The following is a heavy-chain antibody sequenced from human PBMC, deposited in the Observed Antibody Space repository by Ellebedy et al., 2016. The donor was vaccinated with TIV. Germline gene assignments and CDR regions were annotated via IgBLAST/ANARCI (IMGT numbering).Heavy chain of an antibody. V-gene: IGHV3-64D*09. Sequence: PGGSLRLSCSASGFTFSFYAMHWVRQAPGKGLQYLSTIRSDGGGTSYTDSLKGRLIISRDNSENTLFLQMSSLRAEDTAVYYCVRDRGGPLGGFDLWGQGSLVTVSS. J-gene: IGHJ5*02. CDR3: VRDRGGPLGGFDL. D-gene: IGHD4-17*01. CDR1: GFTFSFYA. CDR2: IRSDGGGT.